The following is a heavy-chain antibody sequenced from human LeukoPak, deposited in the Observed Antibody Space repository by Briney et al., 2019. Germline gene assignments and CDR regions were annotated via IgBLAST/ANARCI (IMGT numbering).Heavy chain of an antibody. CDR1: GFTFSDYY. CDR2: ISSSSTTI. J-gene: IGHJ4*02. CDR3: ARRMGYGSGRTPDY. V-gene: IGHV3-11*01. D-gene: IGHD3-10*01. Sequence: PGGSLRLSCAASGFTFSDYYMSWIRQAPGKGLEWISYISSSSTTIYYADSVKGRFTISRDNAKKSLYLQMNSLRAEDTAVYYCARRMGYGSGRTPDYWGQGTLVTVSS.